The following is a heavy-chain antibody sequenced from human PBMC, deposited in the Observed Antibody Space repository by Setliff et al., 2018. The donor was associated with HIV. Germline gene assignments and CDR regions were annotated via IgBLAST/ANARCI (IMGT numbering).Heavy chain of an antibody. CDR2: LHSLGSSRVSDTP. Sequence: PSETLSLTCSVSSGSMTGHYWTWVRQPPGKGLEWIGYLHSLGSSRVSDTPNYSPSLKSRITISLGTSKRQFSLTMTSVTAADTAVYYCARGLSSQTYWGTRPLGLDYWGQGSLVNVS. V-gene: IGHV4-4*08. D-gene: IGHD2-2*01. J-gene: IGHJ4*01. CDR3: ARGLSSQTYWGTRPLGLDY. CDR1: SGSMTGHY.